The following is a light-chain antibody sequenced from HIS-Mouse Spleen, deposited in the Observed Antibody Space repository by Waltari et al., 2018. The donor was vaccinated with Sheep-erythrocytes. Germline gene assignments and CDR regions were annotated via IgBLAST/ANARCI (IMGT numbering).Light chain of an antibody. CDR2: QDR. CDR1: KLGDKY. J-gene: IGLJ2*01. V-gene: IGLV3-1*01. CDR3: QAWDSSTVV. Sequence: SYELTQPPSVSVSPGQTASITCSGDKLGDKYPCWYQQKPGHSPVLVIYQDRKRPSGIPERFSGSNSGNTATLTISGTQAMDEADYYCQAWDSSTVVFGGGTKLTVL.